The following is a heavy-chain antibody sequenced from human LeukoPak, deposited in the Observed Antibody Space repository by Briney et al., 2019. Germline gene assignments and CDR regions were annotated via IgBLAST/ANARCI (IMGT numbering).Heavy chain of an antibody. Sequence: PGGPLRLSCAASGFTFSSYGMHWVRQAPGKGLEWVAVISYDGSNKYYADSVKGRFTISRDNSKNTLYLQMNSLRAEDTAVYYCAKDRGYSYGYFDYWGQGTLVTVSS. V-gene: IGHV3-30*18. CDR2: ISYDGSNK. CDR3: AKDRGYSYGYFDY. D-gene: IGHD5-18*01. CDR1: GFTFSSYG. J-gene: IGHJ4*02.